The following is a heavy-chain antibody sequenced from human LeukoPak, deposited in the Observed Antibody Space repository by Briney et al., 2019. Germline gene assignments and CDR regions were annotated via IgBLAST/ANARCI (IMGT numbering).Heavy chain of an antibody. CDR2: INPYSGGT. J-gene: IGHJ3*02. CDR1: GYTFTGYC. D-gene: IGHD5-24*01. Sequence: ASVKVSCKASGYTFTGYCLHWVRQAPGRGLEWMGWINPYSGGTNYAQKFQGRVTLTRDTSISTAYMELSRLRSDDTAVYYCARDLEDDYNYAFDIWGQGTMVTVSS. V-gene: IGHV1-2*02. CDR3: ARDLEDDYNYAFDI.